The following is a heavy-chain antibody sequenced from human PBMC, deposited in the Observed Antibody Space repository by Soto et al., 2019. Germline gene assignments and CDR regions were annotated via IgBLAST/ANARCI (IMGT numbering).Heavy chain of an antibody. CDR3: AXDIENSYGPDYYYGMAV. J-gene: IGHJ6*02. CDR2: ITWNSGRR. D-gene: IGHD3-16*01. Sequence: GGSLRLSCAASGFAFDYYAMHWVRQVPGKGLEWVSGITWNSGRRGYADSVKGRFTISRDNAENSLYLQMNSLRPEDTALYYCAXDIENSYGPDYYYGMAVWGQGTTVTVSS. CDR1: GFAFDYYA. V-gene: IGHV3-9*01.